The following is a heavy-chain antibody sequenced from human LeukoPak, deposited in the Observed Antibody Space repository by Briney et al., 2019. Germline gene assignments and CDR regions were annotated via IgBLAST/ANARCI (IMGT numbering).Heavy chain of an antibody. D-gene: IGHD3-22*01. V-gene: IGHV4-61*02. CDR2: IYTSGST. J-gene: IGHJ5*02. CDR3: AREGHDYYDSSGYYGRNWFDP. Sequence: SQTLSLTCTVSGGSISCGSYYWSWIRQPAGKGLEWIVRIYTSGSTNSNPSLKSRVTISVYTSKNQFSLKLSSVTAADTAVYYCAREGHDYYDSSGYYGRNWFDPWGQGTLVTVSS. CDR1: GGSISCGSYY.